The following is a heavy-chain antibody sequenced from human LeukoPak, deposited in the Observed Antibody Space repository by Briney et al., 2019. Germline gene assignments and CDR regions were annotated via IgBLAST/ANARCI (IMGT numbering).Heavy chain of an antibody. D-gene: IGHD6-19*01. Sequence: GGSLRLSCAASGFTFSSYSMNWVRQAPGKGLEWVSSISSSSSYIYYADSVKGRFTISRDNAKNSLYLQMNSLRAEDTAVYYCAREILTVAAADYWGQGTLVTVSS. CDR2: ISSSSSYI. V-gene: IGHV3-21*01. J-gene: IGHJ4*02. CDR1: GFTFSSYS. CDR3: AREILTVAAADY.